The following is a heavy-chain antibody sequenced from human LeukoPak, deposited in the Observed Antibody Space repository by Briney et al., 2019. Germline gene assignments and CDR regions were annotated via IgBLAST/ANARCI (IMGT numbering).Heavy chain of an antibody. CDR2: ISGSGGGGSI. Sequence: GGSLRLSCAASGFTFSSYAMTWVRQAPGKGLEWVSTISGSGGGGSIYYADSVKGRFTISRDNSKNTLDLQMNSLRAEDTAVYYCAKVEIVLMTDYHYMDVWGKGTTVTVSS. V-gene: IGHV3-23*01. CDR3: AKVEIVLMTDYHYMDV. J-gene: IGHJ6*03. CDR1: GFTFSSYA. D-gene: IGHD2-8*01.